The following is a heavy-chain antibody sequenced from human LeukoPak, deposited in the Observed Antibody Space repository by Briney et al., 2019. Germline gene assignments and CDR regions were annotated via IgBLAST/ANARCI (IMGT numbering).Heavy chain of an antibody. CDR3: ARDSRIAARPSGDY. V-gene: IGHV3-30-3*01. CDR1: GFTFSSYA. Sequence: PGGSLRLSCAASGFTFSSYAMHWVRQAPGKGLEWVAVISYDGSNKYYADSVKGRFTISRDNSKNTLYLQMNSLRAEDTAVYYCARDSRIAARPSGDYWGQGTLVTVSS. CDR2: ISYDGSNK. J-gene: IGHJ4*02. D-gene: IGHD6-6*01.